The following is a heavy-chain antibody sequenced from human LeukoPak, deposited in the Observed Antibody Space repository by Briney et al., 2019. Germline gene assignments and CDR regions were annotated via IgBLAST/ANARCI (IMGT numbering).Heavy chain of an antibody. CDR3: RAMVRGVIPY. J-gene: IGHJ4*02. D-gene: IGHD3-10*01. V-gene: IGHV1-24*01. CDR2: FDPEDGET. CDR1: GYTLTEFS. Sequence: ASVKVSCKVSGYTLTEFSMHWVRQAPGKGLEWMGGFDPEDGETIYAQELQGRVTMTKDTSTDTAYMELSSLRPEDTALYCARAMVRGVIPYWGQGTLVTVSS.